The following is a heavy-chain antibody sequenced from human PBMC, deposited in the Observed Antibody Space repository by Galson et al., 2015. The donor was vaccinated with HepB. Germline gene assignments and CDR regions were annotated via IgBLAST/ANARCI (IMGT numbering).Heavy chain of an antibody. J-gene: IGHJ4*02. Sequence: SVKVSCKASDYTFTSYGISWVRQAPGQGLEWMGWISAYNGNTNYAQKLQGRVTMTTDTSTSTAYMELRSLRSDDTAVYYCARNKFASVAASAHIDYWGQGTLVTVSS. CDR2: ISAYNGNT. CDR1: DYTFTSYG. D-gene: IGHD6-19*01. V-gene: IGHV1-18*04. CDR3: ARNKFASVAASAHIDY.